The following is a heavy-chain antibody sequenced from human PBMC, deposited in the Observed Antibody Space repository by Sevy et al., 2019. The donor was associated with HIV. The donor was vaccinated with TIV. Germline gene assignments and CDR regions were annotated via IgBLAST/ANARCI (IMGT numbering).Heavy chain of an antibody. V-gene: IGHV3-7*01. CDR1: RFTFSSYW. D-gene: IGHD6-19*01. CDR3: ARDFRQWPYYYYHGMDL. J-gene: IGHJ6*02. CDR2: IKEDGSEK. Sequence: GGSLRLSCAASRFTFSSYWMSWVRQAPGKGLEWVANIKEDGSEKNNVDSVKGRFNISRDNAEKSPYMQMNSLRVDDTAVYFAARDFRQWPYYYYHGMDLWGQGTKVTVSS.